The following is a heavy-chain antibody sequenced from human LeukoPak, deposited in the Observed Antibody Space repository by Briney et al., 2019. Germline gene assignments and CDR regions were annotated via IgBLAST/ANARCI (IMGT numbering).Heavy chain of an antibody. CDR3: ARGTAQLAAAGLLDS. V-gene: IGHV3-53*01. CDR1: GFILSDNY. CDR2: LYSGGWT. J-gene: IGHJ4*02. Sequence: GGFLRLSCTASGFILSDNYMNWVRQAPGKGLEWVSVLYSGGWTNYADSVKGRFTISRDNSKNTLYLQMNSLRAEDTAVYFCARGTAQLAAAGLLDSWGQGTLVTVSS. D-gene: IGHD6-13*01.